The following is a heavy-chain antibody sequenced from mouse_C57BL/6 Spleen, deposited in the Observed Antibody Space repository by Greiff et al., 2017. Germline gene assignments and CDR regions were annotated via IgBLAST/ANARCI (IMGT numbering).Heavy chain of an antibody. V-gene: IGHV1-19*01. CDR3: ARRSLHYYGSSYDAMDY. J-gene: IGHJ4*01. CDR2: INPYNGGT. CDR1: GYTFTDYY. D-gene: IGHD1-1*01. Sequence: EVQLQQSGPVLVKPGASVKMSCKASGYTFTDYYMNWVKQSHGKSLEWIGVINPYNGGTSYNQKFKGKATLTVDKSSSTAYMELNSLTSEDSAVYYCARRSLHYYGSSYDAMDYWGQGTSVTVSS.